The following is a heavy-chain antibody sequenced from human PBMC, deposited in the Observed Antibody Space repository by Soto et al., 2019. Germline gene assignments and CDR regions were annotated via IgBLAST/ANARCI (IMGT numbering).Heavy chain of an antibody. Sequence: PSETLSLTCTVSGGSISSGGYYWSWIRQHPGKGLEWIGYIYYSGSTNYNHSLKSRVNISVDTSKNQFSLKLSSVTAADTAVYYCATRAADYDFWSGYYSYYYYMDVWGKGTTVTVSS. CDR2: IYYSGST. CDR1: GGSISSGGYY. J-gene: IGHJ6*03. V-gene: IGHV4-61*08. CDR3: ATRAADYDFWSGYYSYYYYMDV. D-gene: IGHD3-3*01.